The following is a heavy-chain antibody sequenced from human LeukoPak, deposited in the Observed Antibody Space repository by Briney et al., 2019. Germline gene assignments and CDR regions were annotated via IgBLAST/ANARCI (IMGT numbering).Heavy chain of an antibody. Sequence: SETLTLTCTVSGGSISGYYWNWIRQPPGKGLEWIGIIYYTGTTYYNPSLKSRVTISQDTSKNQFSLRLSSVTATDTALYYCARQHSTGLDPWGQGTLVTVSS. V-gene: IGHV4-59*04. D-gene: IGHD1-1*01. J-gene: IGHJ5*02. CDR2: IYYTGTT. CDR1: GGSISGYY. CDR3: ARQHSTGLDP.